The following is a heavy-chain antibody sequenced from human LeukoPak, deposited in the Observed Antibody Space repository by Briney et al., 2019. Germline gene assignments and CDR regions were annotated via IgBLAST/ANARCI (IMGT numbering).Heavy chain of an antibody. Sequence: SVKVSCKASGGTFSSYAISWVRQATGQGLEWMVRIIPIFGTANYAQKFQGRVTITTDESTSTAYMELSSLRSEDTAVYYCARDQMWESNWFDPWGQGTLVTVSS. CDR3: ARDQMWESNWFDP. CDR1: GGTFSSYA. D-gene: IGHD1-26*01. CDR2: IIPIFGTA. V-gene: IGHV1-69*05. J-gene: IGHJ5*02.